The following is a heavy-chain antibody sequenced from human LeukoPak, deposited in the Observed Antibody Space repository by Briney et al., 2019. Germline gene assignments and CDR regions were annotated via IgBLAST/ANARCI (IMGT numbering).Heavy chain of an antibody. V-gene: IGHV3-23*01. J-gene: IGHJ6*03. Sequence: PGGSLRLSCAASGFTFSSYAMSWVRQAPGKGLEWVSAISGSGGSTYYADSVKGWFTISRDNSKNTLYLQMNSLRAEDTAVYYCAKGTYSNYVSYYYMDVWGKGTTVTISS. CDR3: AKGTYSNYVSYYYMDV. D-gene: IGHD4-11*01. CDR2: ISGSGGST. CDR1: GFTFSSYA.